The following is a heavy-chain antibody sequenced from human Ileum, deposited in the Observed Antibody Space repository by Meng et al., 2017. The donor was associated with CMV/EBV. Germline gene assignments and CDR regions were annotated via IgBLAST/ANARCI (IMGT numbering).Heavy chain of an antibody. V-gene: IGHV3-30*02. CDR1: GFSFSSYG. CDR2: IRYDGSDK. Sequence: QVQLVESGGGVVQPGGSLGLSCAASGFSFSSYGMHWVRQSPGRGLEWVAYIRYDGSDKFYADSVKGRFIISRDNSKNTLYVQMNSLRAEDTAVFYCARTVGYTYGLGNWGQGTLVTVSS. J-gene: IGHJ4*02. D-gene: IGHD5-18*01. CDR3: ARTVGYTYGLGN.